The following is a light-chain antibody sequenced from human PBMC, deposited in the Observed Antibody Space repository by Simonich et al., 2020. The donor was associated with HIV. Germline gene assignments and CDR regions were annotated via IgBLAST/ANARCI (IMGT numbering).Light chain of an antibody. CDR2: FAS. J-gene: IGKJ5*01. Sequence: EIVMTQSPATLSVSPGERATLSCRVSQSVASNLAWYQQKPGQPPRLLIYFASTRATSIPARFSGSGSGTEFTLTISSLQSEDFAVYYCQQYNNWPPITFGQGTRLEIK. CDR1: QSVASN. CDR3: QQYNNWPPIT. V-gene: IGKV3D-15*01.